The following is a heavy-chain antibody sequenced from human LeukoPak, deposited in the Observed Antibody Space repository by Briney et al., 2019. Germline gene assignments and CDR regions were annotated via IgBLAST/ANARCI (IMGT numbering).Heavy chain of an antibody. J-gene: IGHJ4*02. CDR3: VKDSTTRASNLPDY. V-gene: IGHV3-33*03. D-gene: IGHD1/OR15-1a*01. Sequence: PGGSLRLSCEASGFTFNNYGMHWVRQAPGKGLEWVAVIWHDGDTKFYADSVKGRFTISRDKSKNTSYLEMNSLRAEDTAAYYCVKDSTTRASNLPDYWGQGTLVTVSS. CDR2: IWHDGDTK. CDR1: GFTFNNYG.